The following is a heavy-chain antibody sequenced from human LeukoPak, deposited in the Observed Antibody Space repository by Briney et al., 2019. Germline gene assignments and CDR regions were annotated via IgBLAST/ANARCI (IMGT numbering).Heavy chain of an antibody. CDR2: ISSSGSTI. CDR3: ARVVSGSNHLDY. J-gene: IGHJ4*02. V-gene: IGHV3-11*01. D-gene: IGHD1-26*01. CDR1: GFTFSDYY. Sequence: GGSLRLSRAASGFTFSDYYMSWIRQAPGKGLEWVSYISSSGSTIYYADSVKGRFTISRDNAKNSLYLEMNSLRAEDTAVYFCARVVSGSNHLDYWGQGTLVTVSS.